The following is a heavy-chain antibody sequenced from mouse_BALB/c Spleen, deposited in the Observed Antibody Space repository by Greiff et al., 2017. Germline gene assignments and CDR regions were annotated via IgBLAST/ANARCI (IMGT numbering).Heavy chain of an antibody. D-gene: IGHD2-1*01. J-gene: IGHJ4*01. CDR3: ARRGYGNYVEAMDY. V-gene: IGHV1-12*01. Sequence: QPGAELVKPGASVKMSCKASGYTFTSYNMHWVKQTPGQGLEWIGAIYPGNGDTSYNQKFKGKATLTADKSSSTAYMQLSSLTSEDSAVYYCARRGYGNYVEAMDYWGQGTSVTVSS. CDR2: IYPGNGDT. CDR1: GYTFTSYN.